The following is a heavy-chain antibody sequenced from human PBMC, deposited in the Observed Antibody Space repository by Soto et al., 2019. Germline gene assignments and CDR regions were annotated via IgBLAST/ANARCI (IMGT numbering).Heavy chain of an antibody. J-gene: IGHJ6*02. V-gene: IGHV4-34*01. Sequence: QVQLQQWGAGLLKPSETLSLTCAVYGGSFSGYYWSWIRQPPGKGLEWIGEINHSGSTNYNPSLKSRVTISVDTSKNQFSLKLGSVTAADTAVYYCARGKGLRYYGSGYYYGMDVWGQGTTVTVSS. D-gene: IGHD3-10*01. CDR1: GGSFSGYY. CDR3: ARGKGLRYYGSGYYYGMDV. CDR2: INHSGST.